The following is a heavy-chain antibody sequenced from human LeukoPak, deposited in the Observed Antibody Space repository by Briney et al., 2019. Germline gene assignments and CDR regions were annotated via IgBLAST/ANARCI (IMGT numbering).Heavy chain of an antibody. J-gene: IGHJ4*02. CDR1: GFXFSNYV. D-gene: IGHD4-17*01. CDR3: AKNFYGDYNVFFDY. CDR2: LSGSGGST. V-gene: IGHV3-23*01. Sequence: GGSLRLSCAASGFXFSNYVMGWVRQAPGKGLEWVSALSGSGGSTYYADSVKGRFTISRDNSKNTLYLQMNSLRAEDTAVYFCAKNFYGDYNVFFDYWGQGALVTVSS.